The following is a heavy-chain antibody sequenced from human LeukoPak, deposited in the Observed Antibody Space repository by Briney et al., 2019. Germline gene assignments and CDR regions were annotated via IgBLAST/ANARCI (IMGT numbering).Heavy chain of an antibody. V-gene: IGHV1-18*01. Sequence: ASVKVSFTASGYTFTIYGISWVGQAPGQGGEWMGWISAYNGNTNYSQKRQGRVTMTTDTSTSPAYMELRSLRSDDTAVYYCARVRIAAAGTSNWFDPWGQGTLVTVSS. CDR3: ARVRIAAAGTSNWFDP. CDR1: GYTFTIYG. D-gene: IGHD6-13*01. J-gene: IGHJ5*02. CDR2: ISAYNGNT.